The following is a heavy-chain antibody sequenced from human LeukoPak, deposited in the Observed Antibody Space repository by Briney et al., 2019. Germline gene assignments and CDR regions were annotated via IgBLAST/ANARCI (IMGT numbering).Heavy chain of an antibody. CDR2: IYTSGST. CDR3: ARVEKTTFYYYMDV. J-gene: IGHJ6*03. V-gene: IGHV4-61*02. Sequence: SETLYLTCNVSGGSIRSGTYYWSWIRQPAGKGLEWIGRIYTSGSTDYNPSLTSRVTISVDTSKNQFSLNLNSVTAADTAVYYCARVEKTTFYYYMDVWGRGTTVTVSS. D-gene: IGHD2/OR15-2a*01. CDR1: GGSIRSGTYY.